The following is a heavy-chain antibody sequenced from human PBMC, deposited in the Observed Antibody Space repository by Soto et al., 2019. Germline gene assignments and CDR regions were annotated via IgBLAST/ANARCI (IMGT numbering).Heavy chain of an antibody. CDR3: AIRASYYDSSGYFDY. J-gene: IGHJ4*02. V-gene: IGHV3-74*01. D-gene: IGHD3-22*01. CDR1: GFTFSSYW. Sequence: EVQLVESEGGLVQPGGSLRLSCAASGFTFSSYWMHWLSQAPGKGLVWVSRINSDGSSTSYADSVKGRFTISRDNAKNTLYLQMNSLRAEDTAVYYCAIRASYYDSSGYFDYWGQGTLVTVSS. CDR2: INSDGSST.